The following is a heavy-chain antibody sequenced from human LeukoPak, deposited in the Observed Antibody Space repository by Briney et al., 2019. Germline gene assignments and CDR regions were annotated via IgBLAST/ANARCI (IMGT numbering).Heavy chain of an antibody. CDR1: GFTFDDYT. J-gene: IGHJ4*02. CDR3: AKAGAPLRFLEWFPLDY. CDR2: ISWDGGST. V-gene: IGHV3-43*01. D-gene: IGHD3-3*01. Sequence: GGSLRLSCAPYGFTFDDYTMHWVRQAPGKGLEWVSLISWDGGSTYYADSVKGRFTISRDNSKNSLYLQMNSLRTEDTALYYCAKAGAPLRFLEWFPLDYWGQGTLVTVSS.